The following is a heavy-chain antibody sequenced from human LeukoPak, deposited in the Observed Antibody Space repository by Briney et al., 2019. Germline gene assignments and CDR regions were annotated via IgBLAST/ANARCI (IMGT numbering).Heavy chain of an antibody. CDR2: ISSSSSYI. CDR1: GFTFSSYS. CDR3: ARDRIQLWNDAFDI. J-gene: IGHJ3*02. V-gene: IGHV3-21*01. D-gene: IGHD5-18*01. Sequence: KTGGSLRLSCAASGFTFSSYSMNWVRQAPGKGLEWVSSISSSSSYIYYADSVKGRFTISRDNAKNSLYLQMNSLRAEDTAVYYCARDRIQLWNDAFDIWGQGTMVTVSS.